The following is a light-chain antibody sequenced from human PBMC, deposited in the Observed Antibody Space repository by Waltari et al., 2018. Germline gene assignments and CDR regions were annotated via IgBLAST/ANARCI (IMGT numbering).Light chain of an antibody. J-gene: IGLJ3*02. Sequence: QSALTQPASVSGSPGQSITISCTGTSSDVGGYKYVSGNQQHPGKAPKLCIYDVRNRPPGVSNRFAGSKSGNTASLTISGLQAEDEAEYFCSSDTSARTWVFGGGTKLTVL. CDR2: DVR. CDR1: SSDVGGYKY. V-gene: IGLV2-14*03. CDR3: SSDTSARTWV.